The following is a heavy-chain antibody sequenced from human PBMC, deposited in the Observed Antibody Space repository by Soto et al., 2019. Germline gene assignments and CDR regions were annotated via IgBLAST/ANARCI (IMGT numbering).Heavy chain of an antibody. Sequence: QVQLVESGGGVVQPGRSLRLSCAASGFTFSSYAMHWVRQAPGKGLEWVAVISYDGSNKYYADSVKGRFTISRDNSKNTLYLQMTSLRAEDTAVYYCAREMTTVTIPRRYFQHWGQGTLVTVSS. CDR3: AREMTTVTIPRRYFQH. V-gene: IGHV3-30-3*01. D-gene: IGHD4-17*01. CDR2: ISYDGSNK. J-gene: IGHJ1*01. CDR1: GFTFSSYA.